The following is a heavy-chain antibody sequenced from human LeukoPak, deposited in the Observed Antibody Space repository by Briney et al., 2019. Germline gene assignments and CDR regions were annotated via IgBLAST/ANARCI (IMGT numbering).Heavy chain of an antibody. CDR2: IKQDGSEK. D-gene: IGHD5-18*01. J-gene: IGHJ4*02. V-gene: IGHV3-7*01. Sequence: LGGSLRLSCAASGFTINNYWMSWVRQAPGKGLEWVANIKQDGSEKYYVDSVKGRFTISRDNAKNSVYLQMNSLRAEDTAVYYCARENTAVPGGDCWGQGTLVTVSS. CDR1: GFTINNYW. CDR3: ARENTAVPGGDC.